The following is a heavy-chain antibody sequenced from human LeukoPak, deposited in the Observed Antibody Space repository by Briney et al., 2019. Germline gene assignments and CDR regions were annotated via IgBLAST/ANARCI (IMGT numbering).Heavy chain of an antibody. CDR3: AKDFFQGPSTTHYFDS. CDR1: GFTFSSYG. V-gene: IGHV3-23*01. J-gene: IGHJ4*02. D-gene: IGHD2-2*01. CDR2: ISGNGDRT. Sequence: PGGSLRLSCAASGFTFSSYGMTWIRQAPGKGLEWVSTISGNGDRTYYADSVKGRFTISRDNSKNTLYLQMNSLRAEDTAVYYCAKDFFQGPSTTHYFDSWGQGTLVTVSS.